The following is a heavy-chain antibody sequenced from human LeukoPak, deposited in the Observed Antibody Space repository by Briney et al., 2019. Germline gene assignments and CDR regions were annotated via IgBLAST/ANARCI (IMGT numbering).Heavy chain of an antibody. Sequence: GGSLRLSCTASGFTFSSYSMSWVRQAPGKGLEWVSSISGSGGSTFYADSVKGRFTISRDNSKNTLYLQMNSLRAEDTAVYYCAKDLSDSSRVPGDYWGQGTLVTVSS. D-gene: IGHD6-13*01. CDR1: GFTFSSYS. J-gene: IGHJ4*02. CDR3: AKDLSDSSRVPGDY. V-gene: IGHV3-23*01. CDR2: ISGSGGST.